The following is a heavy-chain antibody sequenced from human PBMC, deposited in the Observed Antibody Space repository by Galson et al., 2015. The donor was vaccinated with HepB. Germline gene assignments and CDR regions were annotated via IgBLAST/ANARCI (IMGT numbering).Heavy chain of an antibody. CDR1: GFTFSSYA. V-gene: IGHV3-30*04. Sequence: SLRLSCAASGFTFSSYAMHWVRQAPGKGLEWVAVISYDGSNKYYADSVKGRFTISRDNSKNTLYLQMNSLRAEDTAVYYCARDRRSYGIRDDAFDIWGQGTMVTVSS. D-gene: IGHD5-18*01. CDR3: ARDRRSYGIRDDAFDI. J-gene: IGHJ3*02. CDR2: ISYDGSNK.